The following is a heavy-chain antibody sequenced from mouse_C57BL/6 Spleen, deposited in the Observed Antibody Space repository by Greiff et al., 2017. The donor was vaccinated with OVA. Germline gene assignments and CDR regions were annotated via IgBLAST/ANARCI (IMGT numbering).Heavy chain of an antibody. Sequence: DVQLVESGGGLVQPGGSLKLSCAASGFTFSDYYMYWVRQTPEKRLEWVAYISNGGGSTYYPDTVKGRFTISRDNAKNTLYLQMSRLKSEDTAMYYCARPVYYYGAWYFDVWGTGTTVTVSS. CDR1: GFTFSDYY. CDR2: ISNGGGST. CDR3: ARPVYYYGAWYFDV. J-gene: IGHJ1*03. D-gene: IGHD1-1*01. V-gene: IGHV5-12*01.